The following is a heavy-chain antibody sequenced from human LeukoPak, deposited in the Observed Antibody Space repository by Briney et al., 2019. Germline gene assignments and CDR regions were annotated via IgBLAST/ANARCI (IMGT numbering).Heavy chain of an antibody. J-gene: IGHJ5*02. D-gene: IGHD6-19*01. Sequence: PSVKVSCKASGYTFTGYYMHWVRQAPGQGLEWMGWINPNSGGTNYAQKFQGRVTMTRDTSISTAYMELSRLRSGDTAVYYCARYSSGWYGGRWFDPWGQGTLVTVSS. CDR2: INPNSGGT. V-gene: IGHV1-2*02. CDR3: ARYSSGWYGGRWFDP. CDR1: GYTFTGYY.